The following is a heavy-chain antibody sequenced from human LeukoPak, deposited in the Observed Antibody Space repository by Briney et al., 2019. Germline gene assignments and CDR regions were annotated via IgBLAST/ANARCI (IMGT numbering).Heavy chain of an antibody. CDR1: GYTFTSYG. CDR2: ISAYNGNT. CDR3: ARSCPSSTSCYYYYGMDV. J-gene: IGHJ6*02. Sequence: ASVKVSCKASGYTFTSYGISWVRQAPGQGLGWMGWISAYNGNTNYAQKHQGRVTMTTDTSTSTAYMELRSLRSDDTAVYYCARSCPSSTSCYYYYGMDVWGQGTTVTVSS. V-gene: IGHV1-18*01. D-gene: IGHD2-2*01.